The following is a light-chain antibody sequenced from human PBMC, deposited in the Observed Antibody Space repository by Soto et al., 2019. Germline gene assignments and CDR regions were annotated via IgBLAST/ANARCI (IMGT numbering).Light chain of an antibody. CDR3: QHYHDYPWT. Sequence: DIQMTQSPSTLSASVGDRVTITCRASQNISAWLAWYQQKPGEAPTLLIYDASSLESGVPSRFSGGGSETEFTLTISSLQPDDVATYYCQHYHDYPWTFGQGTKVDIK. CDR1: QNISAW. V-gene: IGKV1-5*01. J-gene: IGKJ1*01. CDR2: DAS.